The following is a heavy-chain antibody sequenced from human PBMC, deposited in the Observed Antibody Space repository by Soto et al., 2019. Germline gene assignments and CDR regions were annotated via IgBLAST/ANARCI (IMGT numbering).Heavy chain of an antibody. CDR2: IYYSGST. Sequence: SETLSLTCTVSGGSISNYYWSWIRQPPGKGLEWIGYIYYSGSTNYNPSLKSRVTISVDTSKNQFSLKLNSVTAADTAMYYCARPRGCSSTRCYGALDPWGQGTLVTVSS. V-gene: IGHV4-59*08. J-gene: IGHJ5*02. D-gene: IGHD2-2*01. CDR1: GGSISNYY. CDR3: ARPRGCSSTRCYGALDP.